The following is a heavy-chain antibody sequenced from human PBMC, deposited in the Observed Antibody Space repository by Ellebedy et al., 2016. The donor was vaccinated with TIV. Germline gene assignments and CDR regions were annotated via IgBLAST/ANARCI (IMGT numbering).Heavy chain of an antibody. CDR2: IIPSLGIA. CDR1: GCTFSSYA. V-gene: IGHV1-69*04. Sequence: AASVKVSCKASGCTFSSYAISWVRHAPGHGLELMGRIIPSLGIANYAQKFQGRVTITADKSTSTAYMELSSLRSEDTAVYYCARGAVVYSYAAADNWGQGTLVTVSS. D-gene: IGHD5-18*01. J-gene: IGHJ4*02. CDR3: ARGAVVYSYAAADN.